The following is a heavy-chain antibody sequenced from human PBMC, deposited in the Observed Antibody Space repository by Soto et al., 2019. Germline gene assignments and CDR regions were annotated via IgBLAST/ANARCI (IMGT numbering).Heavy chain of an antibody. CDR1: GGSISSAAYW. V-gene: IGHV4-31*03. J-gene: IGHJ4*02. D-gene: IGHD5-18*01. CDR3: AREYTYGSNCFDC. CDR2: VSHSGST. Sequence: QVRLQESGPGLVKPSQTLSLTCTVSGGSISSAAYWWSWIRQHPGKGLEWIGYVSHSGSTYYNPSLKSRIIISVDTSKNQFSLSLTSVTAADTAVYYCAREYTYGSNCFDCWGQGAQVTVSS.